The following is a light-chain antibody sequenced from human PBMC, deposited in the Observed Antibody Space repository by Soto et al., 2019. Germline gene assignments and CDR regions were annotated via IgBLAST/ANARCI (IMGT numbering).Light chain of an antibody. Sequence: QSVLTQPASVSGSPGQSITISCTGTSSDVGGYNYVSWYQKHPGKAPKVMIYEVSNRPSGVSNRFSASKSANTASLTISGLQAEDEADYYCSSYTSGSTYVVFGGGTKLTVL. J-gene: IGLJ2*01. CDR2: EVS. CDR3: SSYTSGSTYVV. V-gene: IGLV2-14*01. CDR1: SSDVGGYNY.